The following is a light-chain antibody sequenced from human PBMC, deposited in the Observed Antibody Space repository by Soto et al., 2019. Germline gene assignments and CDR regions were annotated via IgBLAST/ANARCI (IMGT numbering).Light chain of an antibody. V-gene: IGLV2-23*01. CDR2: EGS. CDR3: CSYAGSSTLV. CDR1: SSDVGDYNY. Sequence: QSALTQPASVSGSPGQSITISCTGTSSDVGDYNYVSWYQHHPGKAPKLMIYEGSKRPSGVSNRFSGSKSGNTASLTISGLQAEDEADYYCCSYAGSSTLVFGGGTKLTVL. J-gene: IGLJ2*01.